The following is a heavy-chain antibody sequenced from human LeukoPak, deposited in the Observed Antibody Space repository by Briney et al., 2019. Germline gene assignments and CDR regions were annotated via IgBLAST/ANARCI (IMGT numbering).Heavy chain of an antibody. J-gene: IGHJ5*02. CDR2: ITYSGHTK. Sequence: GSLRLSCAASGFDLSTYEMNWVRQAPGKGLEWIADITYSGHTKNYADSVKGRFTISRDNARTSLYLQMNSLRVEDTGVYYCARGDPHADLWGQGTLVTVSS. CDR3: ARGDPHADL. CDR1: GFDLSTYE. V-gene: IGHV3-48*03.